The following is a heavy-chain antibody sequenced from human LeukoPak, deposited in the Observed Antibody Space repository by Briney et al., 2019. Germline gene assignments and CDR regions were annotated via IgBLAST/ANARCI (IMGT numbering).Heavy chain of an antibody. Sequence: ASVKVSCTTSGHIFTIFSIAWVRQAPGQGLEWMGWINANNGETHYAQKFHDRVTMTTDTSTNTAYMELRGLKYQDASQHYRSRDCTSEAVVDFNYWGQGTLVTVSS. D-gene: IGHD2-2*01. V-gene: IGHV1-18*01. CDR3: SRDCTSEAVVDFNY. J-gene: IGHJ4*02. CDR1: GHIFTIFS. CDR2: INANNGET.